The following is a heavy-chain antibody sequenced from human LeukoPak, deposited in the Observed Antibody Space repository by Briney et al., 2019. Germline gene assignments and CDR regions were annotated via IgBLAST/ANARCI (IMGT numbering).Heavy chain of an antibody. V-gene: IGHV3-9*03. Sequence: GGSLRLSCAASGFTFDDYAMHWVRQAPGKGLEWVSGISWNSGSIGYADSVKGRFTISRDNAKNSLYLQMNSLRAEDMALYYCAKAGRSELLSAFDIWGQGTMVTVSS. J-gene: IGHJ3*02. CDR2: ISWNSGSI. CDR1: GFTFDDYA. CDR3: AKAGRSELLSAFDI. D-gene: IGHD1-26*01.